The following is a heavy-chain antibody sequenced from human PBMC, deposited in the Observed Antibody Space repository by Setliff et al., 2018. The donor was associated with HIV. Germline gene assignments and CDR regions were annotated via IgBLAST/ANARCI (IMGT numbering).Heavy chain of an antibody. Sequence: GGSLRLSCAASGFTFRNYNFNWVRQAPGRGLEWVSSISIGSGAAIYYAESVQGRFTVSRDNSKNSLYLQMNSLRVEDTAVYYCARDYLYYNLYNGSPVYGMDVWGQGTTVTVSS. D-gene: IGHD3-3*01. CDR1: GFTFRNYN. CDR3: ARDYLYYNLYNGSPVYGMDV. CDR2: ISIGSGAAI. J-gene: IGHJ6*02. V-gene: IGHV3-21*01.